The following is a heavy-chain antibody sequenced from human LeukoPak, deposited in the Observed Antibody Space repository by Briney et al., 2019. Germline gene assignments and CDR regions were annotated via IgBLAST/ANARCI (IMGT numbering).Heavy chain of an antibody. CDR3: ARIMVRGVTHAFDI. J-gene: IGHJ3*02. Sequence: SGPALVEPTQILTPTCTFSGFSLSTSAMCVSWIRQPPGKALEWLARIDWDDDKYYSTSLKTRLTISKDTSKNQVVLTMTNMDPVDTATYYCARIMVRGVTHAFDIWGQGTMVTVSS. D-gene: IGHD3-10*01. V-gene: IGHV2-70*11. CDR1: GFSLSTSAMC. CDR2: IDWDDDK.